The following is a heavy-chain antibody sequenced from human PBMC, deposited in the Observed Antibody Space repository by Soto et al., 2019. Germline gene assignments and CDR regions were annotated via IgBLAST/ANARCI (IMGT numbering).Heavy chain of an antibody. J-gene: IGHJ4*02. CDR2: IFHDGTA. CDR1: GVSISSGNW. V-gene: IGHV4-4*02. CDR3: ARLVYDTRLNYMYFDF. Sequence: SSETLSLTCAVSGVSISSGNWWTWVRQSPQRGLEYIGEIFHDGTANYYPSFERRVAISVDTSKNQFSLKLTSVTAADTAIYFCARLVYDTRLNYMYFDFWGPGTLVTV. D-gene: IGHD3-10*01.